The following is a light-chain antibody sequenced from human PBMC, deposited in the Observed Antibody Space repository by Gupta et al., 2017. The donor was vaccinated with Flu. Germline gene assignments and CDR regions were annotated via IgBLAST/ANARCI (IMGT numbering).Light chain of an antibody. CDR3: SSYTSGSAIIVV. CDR1: SSDVGAYNY. Sequence: QSALTQPASVSGSPGQSITISCTETSSDVGAYNYVSWYQQRPGKAPKLMIYAVSNRPSGVSNRSSGSKSGNTASLTISGLQAEDEADYYCSSYTSGSAIIVVFGGGTKLTVL. J-gene: IGLJ2*01. CDR2: AVS. V-gene: IGLV2-14*01.